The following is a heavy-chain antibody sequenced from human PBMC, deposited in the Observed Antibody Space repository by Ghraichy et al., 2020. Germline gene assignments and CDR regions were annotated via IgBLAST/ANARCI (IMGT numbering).Heavy chain of an antibody. CDR1: GDSISSSSYY. Sequence: SETLSLTCTVSGDSISSSSYYWGWIRQPPGQGLEWIGNISYTGRTYYSPSLKSRVTISIDVSKNQFSLKLRSVTAADTAVYYCARTYSSGWYYFDYWGQETLVTVSS. V-gene: IGHV4-39*01. CDR3: ARTYSSGWYYFDY. J-gene: IGHJ4*02. CDR2: ISYTGRT. D-gene: IGHD6-19*01.